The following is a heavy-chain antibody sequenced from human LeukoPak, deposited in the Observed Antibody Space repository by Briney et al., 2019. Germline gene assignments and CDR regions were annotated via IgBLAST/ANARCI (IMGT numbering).Heavy chain of an antibody. Sequence: PSETLSLTCAVYGGSFSGFHWTWIRQPPGEGLEWIGEINHSGSTNYNPSLRSRVTISVDTSKNQFSLKLFSVTAADTAVYYCARGRDDYNFAYWGQGTLVTVSS. D-gene: IGHD5-24*01. CDR3: ARGRDDYNFAY. CDR2: INHSGST. V-gene: IGHV4-34*01. CDR1: GGSFSGFH. J-gene: IGHJ4*02.